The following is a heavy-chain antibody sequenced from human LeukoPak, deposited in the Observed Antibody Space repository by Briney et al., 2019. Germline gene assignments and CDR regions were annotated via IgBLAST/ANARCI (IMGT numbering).Heavy chain of an antibody. Sequence: GGSLRLSCAVSGFTLSSYWMHWVRQAPGKGLVWVSRIDSDGSTTDYADSVKGRFTISRDNANNTLYLQMNSLRAEDAGVYYCARGLTLPGYCSSTSCLMNYWGQGTLVTVSS. D-gene: IGHD2-2*01. V-gene: IGHV3-74*01. CDR1: GFTLSSYW. CDR2: IDSDGSTT. CDR3: ARGLTLPGYCSSTSCLMNY. J-gene: IGHJ4*02.